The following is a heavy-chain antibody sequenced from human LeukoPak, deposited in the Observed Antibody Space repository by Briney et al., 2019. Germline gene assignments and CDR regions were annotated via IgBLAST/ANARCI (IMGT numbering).Heavy chain of an antibody. D-gene: IGHD5-24*01. J-gene: IGHJ4*02. CDR1: GGTFSSYA. V-gene: IGHV1-69*05. CDR2: IIPIFGTA. Sequence: ASVKVSCKASGGTFSSYAISWVRQAPGQGLEWMGRIIPIFGTANYAQKFQGRVTITTDESTSTAYMELSSLRSEDTAVYYCASHRDGYNNFDYWGQGTLVTVSS. CDR3: ASHRDGYNNFDY.